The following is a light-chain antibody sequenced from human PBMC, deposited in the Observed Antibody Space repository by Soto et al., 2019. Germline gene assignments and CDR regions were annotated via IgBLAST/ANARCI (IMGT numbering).Light chain of an antibody. J-gene: IGLJ1*01. V-gene: IGLV1-51*01. CDR1: SKNIGDNH. CDR2: DND. CDR3: GTWDDSLVSYV. Sequence: QSVLXQPPSVSAAPGQRVTVSCSGTSKNIGDNHVSWYQHVPGMAPKLVVYDNDRRPSELPGRFSGSKSGTSATLVITGLQTGDEADYYCGTWDDSLVSYVFGTGTKVTVL.